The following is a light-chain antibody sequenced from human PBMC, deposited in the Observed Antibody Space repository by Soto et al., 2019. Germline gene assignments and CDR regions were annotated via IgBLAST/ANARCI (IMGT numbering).Light chain of an antibody. CDR3: TSYTSRSTLV. CDR1: SIDVGGYNY. CDR2: EVT. J-gene: IGLJ2*01. V-gene: IGLV2-14*01. Sequence: QSVLTQPASVSGAPGQSIIISCTGTSIDVGGYNYVSWYQHRPGKAPKLIIYEVTYRPSGLSNLFSGSKSGNTASLTISGLLAEDAADYYGTSYTSRSTLVFGVGTKLTVL.